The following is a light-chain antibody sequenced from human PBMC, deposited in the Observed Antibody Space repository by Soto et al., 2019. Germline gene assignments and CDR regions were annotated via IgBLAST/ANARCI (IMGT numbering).Light chain of an antibody. V-gene: IGKV3-20*01. CDR2: GAS. J-gene: IGKJ1*01. CDR1: QSVSNIY. CDR3: QQYGSSPET. Sequence: EIVLSQSPGTLSLSPGETATLSCRASQSVSNIYLGWYQQKPGQAPRLLIYGASSRATGIPDRFSGSGSGTDFTLTISRLEPEDFAVYYCQQYGSSPETFGQGTKVDIK.